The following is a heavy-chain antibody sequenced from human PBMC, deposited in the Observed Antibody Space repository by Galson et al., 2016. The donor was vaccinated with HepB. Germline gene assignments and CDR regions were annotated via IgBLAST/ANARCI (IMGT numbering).Heavy chain of an antibody. CDR1: GFIFSTYA. V-gene: IGHV3-23*01. CDR2: ITGGGGTT. CDR3: AKALAPYCSGGSCFRGFDS. Sequence: SLRLSCAASGFIFSTYAMNWVRQAPGKGLELVSGITGGGGTTHYADSVEGRFTISRDNSKSTLHLQMNSLRAEDTAIYFCAKALAPYCSGGSCFRGFDSWGRGTLVTVSS. D-gene: IGHD2-8*02. J-gene: IGHJ4*02.